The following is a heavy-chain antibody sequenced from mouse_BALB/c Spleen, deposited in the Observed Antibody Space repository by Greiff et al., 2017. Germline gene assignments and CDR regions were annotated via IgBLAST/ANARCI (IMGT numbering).Heavy chain of an antibody. Sequence: EVKLVESGGGLVKPGGSLKLSCAASGFAFSSYDMSWVRQTPEKRLEWVAYISSGGGSTYYPDTVKGRFTISRDNAKNTLYLQMSSLKSEDTAMYYCARQGHFFDYWGQGTTLTVSS. CDR2: ISSGGGST. CDR3: ARQGHFFDY. J-gene: IGHJ2*01. D-gene: IGHD3-3*01. V-gene: IGHV5-12-1*01. CDR1: GFAFSSYD.